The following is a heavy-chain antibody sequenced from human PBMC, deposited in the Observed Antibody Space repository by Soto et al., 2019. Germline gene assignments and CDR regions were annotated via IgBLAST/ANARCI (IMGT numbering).Heavy chain of an antibody. CDR2: VYYSGGA. D-gene: IGHD2-21*02. Sequence: SETLSLTCTVSGGSISGYYWSWIRQPPGKGLEWIGNVYYSGGAKYNPSVKRRVSISVDTSKNQFSLNLSSVTAADTAVYYCTRDGDGRMTTNPYYYYGMDVWGPGITVIVSS. CDR1: GGSISGYY. J-gene: IGHJ6*02. CDR3: TRDGDGRMTTNPYYYYGMDV. V-gene: IGHV4-59*01.